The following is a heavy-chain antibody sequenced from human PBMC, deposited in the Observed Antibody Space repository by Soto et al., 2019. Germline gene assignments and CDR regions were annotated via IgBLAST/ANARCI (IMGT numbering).Heavy chain of an antibody. Sequence: HPGGSLRLSCAASGFTLSDHYMDWVRQAPGKGLEWVGRIRNKANSYSREYAASVQGRFTISRDESKDSLYLQMNSLKTEDTAVYYCARAGVTDHRYFEYWGQGTLVTVSS. CDR1: GFTLSDHY. CDR3: ARAGVTDHRYFEY. D-gene: IGHD2-21*02. V-gene: IGHV3-72*01. CDR2: IRNKANSYSR. J-gene: IGHJ4*02.